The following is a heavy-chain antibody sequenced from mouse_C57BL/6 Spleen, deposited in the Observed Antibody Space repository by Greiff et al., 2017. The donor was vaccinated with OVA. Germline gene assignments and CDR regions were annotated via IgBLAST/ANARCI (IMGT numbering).Heavy chain of an antibody. Sequence: VQLQQPGAELVKPGASVKLSCKASGYTFTSYWMHWVKQRPGQGLEWIGMIHPNSGSTNYNEKFKSKATLTVDKSSSTAYMQLSSLTSEDAAVYYCARRNYSNSVFDYWGQGTTLTVSS. J-gene: IGHJ2*01. D-gene: IGHD2-5*01. CDR1: GYTFTSYW. V-gene: IGHV1-64*01. CDR3: ARRNYSNSVFDY. CDR2: IHPNSGST.